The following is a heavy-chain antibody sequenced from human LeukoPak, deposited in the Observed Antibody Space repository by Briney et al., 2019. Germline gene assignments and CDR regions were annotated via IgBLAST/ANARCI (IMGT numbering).Heavy chain of an antibody. D-gene: IGHD2-2*01. CDR2: VYTSGNT. CDR3: ARHWGCSSTDCPRPAFDI. V-gene: IGHV4-61*02. J-gene: IGHJ3*02. Sequence: SETLSLTCTVSGGSISSAGQYWSWIRQPAGKGLEWIGRVYTSGNTNYNPSFTSRVAISMDTSKNQFSLKLNSVTAADTAVYYCARHWGCSSTDCPRPAFDIWGQGTMVTVSS. CDR1: GGSISSAGQY.